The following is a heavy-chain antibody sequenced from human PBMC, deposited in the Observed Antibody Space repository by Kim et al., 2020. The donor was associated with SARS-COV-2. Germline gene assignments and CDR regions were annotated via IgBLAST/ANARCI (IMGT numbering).Heavy chain of an antibody. J-gene: IGHJ5*02. V-gene: IGHV4-61*01. CDR1: GGSVSSGSYY. D-gene: IGHD4-4*01. Sequence: SETLSLTCTVSGGSVSSGSYYWSWIRQPPGKGLEWIGYIYYSGSTNYNPSLKSRVTISVDTSKNQFSLKLSSVTAADTAVYYCARASPTVTYKQGGWFDPWGQGTLVTVSS. CDR2: IYYSGST. CDR3: ARASPTVTYKQGGWFDP.